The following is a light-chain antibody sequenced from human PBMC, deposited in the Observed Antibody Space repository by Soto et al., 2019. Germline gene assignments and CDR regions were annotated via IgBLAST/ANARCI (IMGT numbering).Light chain of an antibody. CDR3: MQGTHWPIT. V-gene: IGKV2-30*02. J-gene: IGKJ5*01. CDR2: KVS. CDR1: QSLLHSDGIAY. Sequence: VVMNQSPLSLPVTLGQPASISCRSNQSLLHSDGIAYFSWFQQRPGRSPRRLIYKVSNRDSGVPARFSGSGSGTDFALKISRVEAEDVGVYYCMQGTHWPITFGQGTRLEIK.